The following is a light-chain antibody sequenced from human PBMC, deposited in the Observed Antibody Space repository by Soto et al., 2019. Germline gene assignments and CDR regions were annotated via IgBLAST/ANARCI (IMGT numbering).Light chain of an antibody. J-gene: IGKJ5*01. Sequence: DIHMTQSPSSLSPSVVDRVTLTCLASQSISRHLNWYQQKPGRAPRLLIYGSSNLQGGVPSRFSGSGSGTDFTLTISSLLPEDFATYYCQQGYSTPVTCGQGTRLEIK. CDR1: QSISRH. V-gene: IGKV1-39*01. CDR3: QQGYSTPVT. CDR2: GSS.